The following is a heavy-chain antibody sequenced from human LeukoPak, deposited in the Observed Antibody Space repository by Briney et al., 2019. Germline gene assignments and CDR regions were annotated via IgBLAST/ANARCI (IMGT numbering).Heavy chain of an antibody. D-gene: IGHD5-18*01. Sequence: ASEKVSCKASGYTFTNYFIHWVRQAPGQGLEWMGIINPSGGSTRYAEKFQGTITITRDTSTSTVYMDVRSLRSEDTAVYYCAVAYSYGRDTFDIWGQGTMVTVTS. J-gene: IGHJ3*02. CDR3: AVAYSYGRDTFDI. CDR1: GYTFTNYF. CDR2: INPSGGST. V-gene: IGHV1-46*01.